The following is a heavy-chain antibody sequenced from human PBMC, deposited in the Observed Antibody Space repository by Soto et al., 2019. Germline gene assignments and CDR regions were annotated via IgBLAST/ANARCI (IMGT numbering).Heavy chain of an antibody. CDR1: GYSFTTYW. CDR2: IDPSDSYA. J-gene: IGHJ5*02. D-gene: IGHD1-26*01. CDR3: GRGSADKAEGWFDP. Sequence: GESLKISCKSSGYSFTTYWITLVRQMPGKGLEWMGRIDPSDSYANYSPSFKGHVTISADKSINTAYLQWSRLKASDAAIYYCGRGSADKAEGWFDPWGQGTLVTVSS. V-gene: IGHV5-10-1*01.